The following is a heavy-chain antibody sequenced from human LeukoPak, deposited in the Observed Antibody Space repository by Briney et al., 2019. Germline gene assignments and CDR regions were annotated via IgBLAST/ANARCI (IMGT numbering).Heavy chain of an antibody. Sequence: SETLSLTCTVSGGSISSSSYYWGWIRQPPGKGLEWIGSIYYSGSTYYNPSLKSRVTISVDTSENHFSLKLSSVTAADTAVYYCARDGGYSNPYYYYYYYMDFWGKGTTVTVSS. CDR2: IYYSGST. J-gene: IGHJ6*03. CDR3: ARDGGYSNPYYYYYYYMDF. V-gene: IGHV4-39*07. D-gene: IGHD4-11*01. CDR1: GGSISSSSYY.